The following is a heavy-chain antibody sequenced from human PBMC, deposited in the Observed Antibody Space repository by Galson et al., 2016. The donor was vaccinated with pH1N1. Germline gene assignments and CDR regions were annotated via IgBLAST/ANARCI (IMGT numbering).Heavy chain of an antibody. CDR1: GFKFDNYA. V-gene: IGHV3-23*01. J-gene: IGHJ4*02. Sequence: SLRLSCAASGFKFDNYAMTWVRRAPGKGPQWVSAISGSGGRTYYADSVKDRFTISRDNSKKTLFLQMTSLRVEDTAVYYCAKDRYSSGQFFDSWGRGILVTVSS. CDR3: AKDRYSSGQFFDS. D-gene: IGHD6-19*01. CDR2: ISGSGGRT.